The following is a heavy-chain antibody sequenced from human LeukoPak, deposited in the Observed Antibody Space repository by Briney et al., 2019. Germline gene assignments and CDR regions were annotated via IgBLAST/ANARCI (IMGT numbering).Heavy chain of an antibody. CDR3: ARDGAKENWFDP. CDR2: IKQDGSEK. CDR1: GFTFSSYW. Sequence: PGGSLRLSCAASGFTFSSYWMSWFRQAPGKGLEWVANIKQDGSEKYYVDPVKGRFTISRDNAKNSLYLQMNSLRAEDTAVYYCARDGAKENWFDPWGQGTLVTVSS. V-gene: IGHV3-7*01. J-gene: IGHJ5*02.